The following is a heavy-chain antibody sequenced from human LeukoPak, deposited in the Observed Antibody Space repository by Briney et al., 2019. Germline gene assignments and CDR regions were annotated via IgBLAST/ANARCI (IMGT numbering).Heavy chain of an antibody. CDR1: GFTFSSHA. D-gene: IGHD3-22*01. CDR2: ISYDGSNK. CDR3: ARDRYYDSSGTLDY. V-gene: IGHV3-30*01. Sequence: PGGSLRLSCAASGFTFSSHAMHWVRQAPGKGLEWVAVISYDGSNKYYADSVKGRFTIYRDNSKNTLYLQMNSLRAEDTDVYYCARDRYYDSSGTLDYWGQGTLVTVSS. J-gene: IGHJ4*02.